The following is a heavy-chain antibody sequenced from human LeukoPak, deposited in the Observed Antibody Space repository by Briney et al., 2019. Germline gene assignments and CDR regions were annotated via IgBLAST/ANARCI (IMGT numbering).Heavy chain of an antibody. CDR1: GYTFTSYG. D-gene: IGHD3-22*01. V-gene: IGHV1-18*01. CDR3: ARAKHYSDSSTNFDY. Sequence: GASVKVSCKASGYTFTSYGISWVRQAPGQGLEWMGWISVYNGNTNYGQKRQGRVTMTTDTSTSTAYMELRSLRSDDTAVYYCARAKHYSDSSTNFDYWGRGTLVTVSS. CDR2: ISVYNGNT. J-gene: IGHJ4*02.